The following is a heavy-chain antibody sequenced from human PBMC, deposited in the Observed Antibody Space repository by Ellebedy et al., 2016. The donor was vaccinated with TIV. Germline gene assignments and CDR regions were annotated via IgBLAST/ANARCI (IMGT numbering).Heavy chain of an antibody. V-gene: IGHV1-2*02. Sequence: AASVKVSCKASGYTFTGYYMHWVRQAPGQGLEWMGWINPNSGGTNYAQKFQGRATMTRDTSTSTVYMELSSLRSEDTAVYYCARGEDYRYYFDYWGQGTLVTVSS. J-gene: IGHJ4*02. D-gene: IGHD4-11*01. CDR1: GYTFTGYY. CDR3: ARGEDYRYYFDY. CDR2: INPNSGGT.